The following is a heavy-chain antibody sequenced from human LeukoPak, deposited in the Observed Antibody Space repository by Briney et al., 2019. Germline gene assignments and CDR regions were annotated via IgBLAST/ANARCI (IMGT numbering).Heavy chain of an antibody. V-gene: IGHV3-66*01. J-gene: IGHJ4*02. CDR2: IYSGGST. CDR3: ARDESYYGSGMT. D-gene: IGHD3-10*01. Sequence: PGGSLRLSCAASGFTVSSKYMSWVRQAPGKGLEWVSVIYSGGSTYYPDSVKGRFTISRDNSKNTLYLQMNSLRVEDTAVYYCARDESYYGSGMTWGQGTLVTVSS. CDR1: GFTVSSKY.